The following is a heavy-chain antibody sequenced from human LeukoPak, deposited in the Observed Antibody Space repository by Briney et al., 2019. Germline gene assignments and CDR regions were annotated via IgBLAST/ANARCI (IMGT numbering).Heavy chain of an antibody. CDR1: GGSISSSSYY. CDR2: IYYSGST. J-gene: IGHJ4*02. V-gene: IGHV4-39*01. Sequence: PSETLSLTCTVSGGSISSSSYYWGWIRQPPGKGLEWIGSIYYSGSTYYNPSLRSRVTISVDTSKNQFSLKLSSVTAADTAVYYCARGGYCSSTSCYWVGAFDYWGQGTLVTVPS. D-gene: IGHD2-2*01. CDR3: ARGGYCSSTSCYWVGAFDY.